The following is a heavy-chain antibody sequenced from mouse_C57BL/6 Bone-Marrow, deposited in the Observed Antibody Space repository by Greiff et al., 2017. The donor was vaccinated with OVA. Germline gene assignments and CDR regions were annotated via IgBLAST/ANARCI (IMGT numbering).Heavy chain of an antibody. CDR1: GYTFTDYE. J-gene: IGHJ4*01. CDR3: TRGYSNYYAMDY. V-gene: IGHV1-15*01. D-gene: IGHD2-5*01. Sequence: QVQLKESGAELVRPGASVTLSCKASGYTFTDYEMHWVKQTPVHGLAWIGAIDPETGGTAYNQKFKGKAILTADKSPSTAYMELRSLTSEDSAVYYCTRGYSNYYAMDYWGQGTSVTVSS. CDR2: IDPETGGT.